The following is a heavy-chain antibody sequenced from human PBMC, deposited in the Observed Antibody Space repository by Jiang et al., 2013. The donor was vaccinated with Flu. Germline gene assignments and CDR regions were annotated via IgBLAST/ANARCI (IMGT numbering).Heavy chain of an antibody. Sequence: VLLKPSETLSLTCTVSGGSISSSSYYWGWIRQPPGKGLEWIGSIYYSGSTYYNPSLKSRVTISVDTSKNQFSLKLSSVTAADTAVYYCARHGLLGRMIVVVITPAHPDYWGQGTLVTVSS. J-gene: IGHJ4*02. CDR3: ARHGLLGRMIVVVITPAHPDY. CDR2: IYYSGST. V-gene: IGHV4-39*01. D-gene: IGHD3-22*01. CDR1: GGSISSSSYY.